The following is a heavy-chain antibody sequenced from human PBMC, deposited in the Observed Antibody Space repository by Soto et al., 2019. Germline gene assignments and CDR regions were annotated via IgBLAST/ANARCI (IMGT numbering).Heavy chain of an antibody. CDR3: ARDKHNLGSDWLDP. CDR2: ISYSGST. J-gene: IGHJ5*02. D-gene: IGHD3-10*01. Sequence: KTSETLSLTCTVSGGAVSGGSYYWSWIRQPPGKGLEWIGYISYSGSTNYNPSLESRVTISVDTSKSQFSLKLNSVTAADTAVYYCARDKHNLGSDWLDPWGQGILVTVSS. CDR1: GGAVSGGSYY. V-gene: IGHV4-61*01.